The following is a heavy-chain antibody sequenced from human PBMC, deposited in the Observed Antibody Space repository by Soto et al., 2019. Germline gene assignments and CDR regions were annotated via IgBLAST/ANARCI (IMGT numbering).Heavy chain of an antibody. CDR1: GFAFSSYA. CDR2: ISGSTSGT. D-gene: IGHD3-16*02. J-gene: IGHJ4*01. CDR3: AKAREFIDPFDY. Sequence: EVQLLESGGGLVQPGGSLRLSCAASGFAFSSYAMSWVRQAPGKGLEGVSSISGSTSGTYYADAVKGRFTISRDNSNNTLYLQMTSLRAEDTAVYYCAKAREFIDPFDYWGQEPWSPSPQ. V-gene: IGHV3-23*01.